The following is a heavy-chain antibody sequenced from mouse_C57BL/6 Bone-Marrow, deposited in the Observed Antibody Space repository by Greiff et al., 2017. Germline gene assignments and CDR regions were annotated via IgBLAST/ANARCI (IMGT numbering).Heavy chain of an antibody. D-gene: IGHD1-1*01. CDR3: ARVTTVVGNFDV. V-gene: IGHV1-61*01. Sequence: QVQLQQPGAELVRPGSSVKLSCKASGYTFTSYWMDWVKQRPGQGLEWIGNIYPSDSETHYNQKFKDKATLTVDKSSSTAYMQLSSLTSEDSAVYYCARVTTVVGNFDVWGTATTVTV. J-gene: IGHJ1*03. CDR1: GYTFTSYW. CDR2: IYPSDSET.